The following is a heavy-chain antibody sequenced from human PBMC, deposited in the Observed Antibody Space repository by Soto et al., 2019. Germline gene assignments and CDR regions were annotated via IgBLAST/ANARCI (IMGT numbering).Heavy chain of an antibody. V-gene: IGHV4-59*04. J-gene: IGHJ6*02. CDR2: IYYSGST. CDR1: CGSISSYY. Sequence: PSETLSLTCTVSCGSISSYYCSWIRQPPGKGLEWIGCIYYSGSTYYNPSLKSRVTISVDTSKNQFSLRLSSVTAADTAVYYCAGGRGDYYYGMDVWGQGTTVTVSS. D-gene: IGHD3-10*01. CDR3: AGGRGDYYYGMDV.